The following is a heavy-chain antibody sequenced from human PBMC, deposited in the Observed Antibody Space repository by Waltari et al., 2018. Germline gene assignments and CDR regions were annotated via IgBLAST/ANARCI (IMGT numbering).Heavy chain of an antibody. Sequence: VSGGSISSSSYYWGWIRQPPGKGLEWIGSIYYSGSTYYNPSLKSRVTISVDTSKNQFSLKLSSVTAADTAVYYCARDKLMDDAFDIWGQGTMVTVSS. D-gene: IGHD2-8*01. CDR3: ARDKLMDDAFDI. CDR1: GGSISSSSYY. J-gene: IGHJ3*02. V-gene: IGHV4-39*07. CDR2: IYYSGST.